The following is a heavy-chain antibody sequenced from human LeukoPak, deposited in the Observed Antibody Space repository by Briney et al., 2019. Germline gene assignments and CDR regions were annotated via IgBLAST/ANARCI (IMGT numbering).Heavy chain of an antibody. J-gene: IGHJ5*01. Sequence: PSETLSLTCTVSGGSISSSSYYWGWTRQPPGKGLEWIGSIYYSGSTYYNPSLKSRVTISVDTSKNQFSLKLSSVTAADTAVYYCVREEGYYGSGMGFDSWGQGTLVTVSS. V-gene: IGHV4-39*07. CDR1: GGSISSSSYY. D-gene: IGHD3-10*01. CDR3: VREEGYYGSGMGFDS. CDR2: IYYSGST.